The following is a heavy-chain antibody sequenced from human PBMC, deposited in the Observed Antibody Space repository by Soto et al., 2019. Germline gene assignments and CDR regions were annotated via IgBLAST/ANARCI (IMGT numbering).Heavy chain of an antibody. Sequence: EVQLLESGGGWVQPGWSLRLSCAASGFAFNTYTMDWVRQAPAKGLEWGSSISGRGDRTYYADSVKGRCSISRDNSQYRVYLEMNSMRAADTAVYYCPNSDRGGSGNASFWGGGALVTVSP. CDR1: GFAFNTYT. D-gene: IGHD3-10*01. CDR2: ISGRGDRT. V-gene: IGHV3-23*01. J-gene: IGHJ2*01. CDR3: PNSDRGGSGNASF.